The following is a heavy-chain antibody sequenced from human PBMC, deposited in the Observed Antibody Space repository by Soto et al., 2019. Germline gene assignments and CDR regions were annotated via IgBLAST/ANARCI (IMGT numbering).Heavy chain of an antibody. Sequence: NPSETLSLTCTVSGGSISSGDYYWSWIRQPPRKGLEWIGYIYYSGSTYYNPSLKSRVTISVDTSKNQFSLKLSSVTAADTAVYYCARSLTYYYDSSGYYGAFDIWGQGTMVTVSS. V-gene: IGHV4-30-4*01. J-gene: IGHJ3*02. D-gene: IGHD3-22*01. CDR3: ARSLTYYYDSSGYYGAFDI. CDR2: IYYSGST. CDR1: GGSISSGDYY.